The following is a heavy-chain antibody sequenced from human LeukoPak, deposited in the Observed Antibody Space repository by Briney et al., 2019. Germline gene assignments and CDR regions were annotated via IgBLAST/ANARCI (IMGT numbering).Heavy chain of an antibody. V-gene: IGHV4-39*07. Sequence: SETLSLTCTVSGGSISSSSYYWGWIRQPPGKGLEWIGSIYYSGSTYYSPSLKSRVTISVDTSKNQFSLKLSSVTAADTAVYYCARDPITIFGVVPFDYWGQGTLVTVSS. CDR3: ARDPITIFGVVPFDY. D-gene: IGHD3-3*01. CDR1: GGSISSSSYY. CDR2: IYYSGST. J-gene: IGHJ4*02.